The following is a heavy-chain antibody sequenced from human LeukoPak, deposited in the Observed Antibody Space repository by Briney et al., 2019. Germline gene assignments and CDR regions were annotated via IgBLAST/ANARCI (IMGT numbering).Heavy chain of an antibody. CDR1: GGSISSGGYY. Sequence: SETLSLTCTVSGGSISSGGYYWSWIRQHPGKGLEWIGYIYCSGSTYYNPSLKSRVTISVDTSKNQFSLKLSSVTAADTAVYYCASRMVRGAFDIWGQGTMVTVSS. CDR3: ASRMVRGAFDI. J-gene: IGHJ3*02. D-gene: IGHD3-10*01. V-gene: IGHV4-31*03. CDR2: IYCSGST.